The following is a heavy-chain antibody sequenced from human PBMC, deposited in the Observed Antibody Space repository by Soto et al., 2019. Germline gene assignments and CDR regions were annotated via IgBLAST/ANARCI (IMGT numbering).Heavy chain of an antibody. V-gene: IGHV4-34*01. CDR3: ARERYFDWLPEY. D-gene: IGHD3-9*01. CDR2: INHSGST. J-gene: IGHJ4*02. Sequence: QVQLQQWGAGLLKPSETLSLTCAVYGGSFSGYYWSWIRQPPGKGLEWIGEINHSGSTNYNPSLKSRVTISVVTSKNQFSLKLSSVTAADTAVYYCARERYFDWLPEYWGQGTLVTVSS. CDR1: GGSFSGYY.